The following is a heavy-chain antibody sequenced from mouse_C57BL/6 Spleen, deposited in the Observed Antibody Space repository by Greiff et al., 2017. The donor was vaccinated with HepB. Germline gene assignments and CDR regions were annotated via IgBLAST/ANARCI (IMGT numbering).Heavy chain of an antibody. V-gene: IGHV5-6*01. CDR3: ARQDGYSFAY. CDR1: GFTFSSYG. D-gene: IGHD2-3*01. J-gene: IGHJ3*01. Sequence: EVNVVESGGDLVKPGGSLKLSCAASGFTFSSYGMSWVRQTPDKRLEWVATISSGGSYTYYPDSVKGRFTISRDNAKNTLYLQMSSLKSEDTAMYYCARQDGYSFAYWGQGTLVTVSA. CDR2: ISSGGSYT.